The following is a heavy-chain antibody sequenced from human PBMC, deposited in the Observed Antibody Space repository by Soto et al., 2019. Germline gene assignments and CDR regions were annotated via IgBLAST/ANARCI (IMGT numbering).Heavy chain of an antibody. V-gene: IGHV1-18*01. J-gene: IGHJ5*02. CDR3: ARVLPPFDA. CDR1: GYTFTSYG. Sequence: QVQLVQSGAEVKKPGASVKVSCKASGYTFTSYGISWVRQAPGQGLEWMGWINAYNGNTNYAQKLQGRVTMTTDPSTSIADMELRSLGSDDTTGYYCARVLPPFDAWGQGTLVTVSS. CDR2: INAYNGNT.